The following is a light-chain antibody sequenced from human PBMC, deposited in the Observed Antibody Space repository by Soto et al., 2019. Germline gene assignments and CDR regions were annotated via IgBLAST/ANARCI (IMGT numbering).Light chain of an antibody. CDR1: SSDVGSYNL. Sequence: QSALTQPASVSGSPGQSITISCTGTSSDVGSYNLVSWYQQYPGTAPKLMIDEVNKRPSGVPDRFSGSKSGNTASLTVSGLQAEDEADYYCSSYADTNNLVFGGGTQLTVL. CDR2: EVN. V-gene: IGLV2-8*01. J-gene: IGLJ2*01. CDR3: SSYADTNNLV.